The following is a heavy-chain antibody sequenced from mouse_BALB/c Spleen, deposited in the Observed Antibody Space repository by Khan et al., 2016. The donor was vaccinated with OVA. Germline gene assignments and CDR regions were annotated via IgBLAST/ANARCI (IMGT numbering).Heavy chain of an antibody. CDR3: ARRGYDYGRGALFAY. V-gene: IGHV2-2*02. CDR1: GFSLPNYS. J-gene: IGHJ3*01. CDR2: IWSAGST. Sequence: VQLKQSGPGLVQPSQSLSITCTVSGFSLPNYSVHWVRQSPGKGLEWLGVIWSAGSTDYNEAFISRLTISKDNSRSQVFFKMNNLQPNDTAIYYLARRGYDYGRGALFAYWGQGTLVTVSA. D-gene: IGHD2-4*01.